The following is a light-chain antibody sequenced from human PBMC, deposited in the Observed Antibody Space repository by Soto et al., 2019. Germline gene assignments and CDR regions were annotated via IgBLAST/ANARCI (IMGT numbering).Light chain of an antibody. CDR3: QQYGGSPRP. CDR2: GAS. J-gene: IGKJ1*01. V-gene: IGKV3-20*01. Sequence: IVCARSTGAPALCAGDVGTLSCRASQSISSTFLAWYQQKRGQAPRLLIHGASNRATGIPDRFSGSGSGTDFTLTITRLEPEDFAVYYCQQYGGSPRPFGQGTRVDI. CDR1: QSISSTF.